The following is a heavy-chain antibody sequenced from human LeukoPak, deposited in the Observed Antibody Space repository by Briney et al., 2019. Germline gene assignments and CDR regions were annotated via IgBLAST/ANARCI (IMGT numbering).Heavy chain of an antibody. Sequence: SETLSLTCTVSGGSISSYYWSWIRQPPGKGLEWIGYIYYSGSTNYNPSLKSRVTISVDTSKNQFSLKLSSVTAADTAVYYCARAGALVVKLRPNAFDIWGQGTMVTVSS. D-gene: IGHD2-15*01. CDR3: ARAGALVVKLRPNAFDI. CDR2: IYYSGST. CDR1: GGSISSYY. J-gene: IGHJ3*02. V-gene: IGHV4-59*12.